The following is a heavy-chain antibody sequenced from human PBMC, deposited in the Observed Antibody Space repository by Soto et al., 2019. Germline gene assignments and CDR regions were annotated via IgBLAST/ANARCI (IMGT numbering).Heavy chain of an antibody. CDR3: ARLEGMATISYYFDF. Sequence: PSEILSLTCSVSDDSINSDKYYWGWIRQPPGKGLEWIGSIYYRGNAYYNPSLQTRVTISLDKSKSQFSLKLNSVTAADSAVYFCARLEGMATISYYFDFWGPGALVTVSS. D-gene: IGHD2-8*01. V-gene: IGHV4-39*01. CDR2: IYYRGNA. J-gene: IGHJ4*02. CDR1: DDSINSDKYY.